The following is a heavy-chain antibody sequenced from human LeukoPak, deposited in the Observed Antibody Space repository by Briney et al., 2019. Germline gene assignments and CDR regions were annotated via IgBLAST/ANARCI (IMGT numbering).Heavy chain of an antibody. D-gene: IGHD5-18*01. Sequence: PSETLSLTCTVSGGSITSYYWSWTRQPPEKGLEWIGYIYYSGSTNYNPSLKSRVTISVDTSKNQFSLQLSSVTAADTALYYCARHRDTAGYYFDYWGQGTLVTVSS. CDR1: GGSITSYY. J-gene: IGHJ4*02. V-gene: IGHV4-59*08. CDR2: IYYSGST. CDR3: ARHRDTAGYYFDY.